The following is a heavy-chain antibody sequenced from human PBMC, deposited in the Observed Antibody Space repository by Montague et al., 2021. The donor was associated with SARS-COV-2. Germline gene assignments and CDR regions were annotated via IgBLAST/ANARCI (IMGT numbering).Heavy chain of an antibody. CDR3: ARLLLELPGGY. Sequence: SESLSLTRTVSGGSISGSNYDWAWIHQPPGKGLEWIGSIYYSGSTYDNPSLKGRVSISVDTSKNQFSLKLNSVTAADTAVYYCARLLLELPGGYWGQGTLVTVSS. D-gene: IGHD1-7*01. CDR1: GGSISGSNYD. J-gene: IGHJ4*02. V-gene: IGHV4-39*01. CDR2: IYYSGST.